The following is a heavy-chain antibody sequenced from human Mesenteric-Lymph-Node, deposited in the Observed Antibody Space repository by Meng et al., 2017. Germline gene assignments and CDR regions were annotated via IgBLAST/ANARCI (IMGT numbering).Heavy chain of an antibody. CDR2: IISSGSTI. D-gene: IGHD6-13*01. Sequence: GGSLRPSCPASGFTSSSYEMNWVRQVPGKGLEWVTCIISSGSTIYYADSVKGRFTISRDNAKNSLYLQMNSLRAEDTAVYYCARDGGRGSSCLNQYYYYYYGMDVWGQGTTVTVSS. CDR1: GFTSSSYE. CDR3: ARDGGRGSSCLNQYYYYYYGMDV. V-gene: IGHV3-48*03. J-gene: IGHJ6*02.